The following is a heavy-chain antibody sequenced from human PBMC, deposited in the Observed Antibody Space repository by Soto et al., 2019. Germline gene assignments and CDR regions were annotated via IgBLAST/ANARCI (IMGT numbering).Heavy chain of an antibody. CDR2: ISSSSSYI. J-gene: IGHJ4*02. Sequence: EVQLVESGGGLVKPGGSLRLSCAASGFTFSSYSMNWVRQAPGKGLEWVSSISSSSSYIYYADSVKGRFTISSDNANNSLYQQMNSLRADTTAVYYCARVTSSLSYSILGLFDYWGQGTLVTVSS. V-gene: IGHV3-21*01. D-gene: IGHD4-4*01. CDR1: GFTFSSYS. CDR3: ARVTSSLSYSILGLFDY.